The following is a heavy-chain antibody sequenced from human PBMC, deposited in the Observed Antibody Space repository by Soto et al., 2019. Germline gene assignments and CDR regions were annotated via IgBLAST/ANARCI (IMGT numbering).Heavy chain of an antibody. V-gene: IGHV4-39*07. Sequence: SETLSLTCTVSGGSISSSSYYWGWIRQPPGKGLEWIGSIYYSGSTNYNPSLKSRVTISVDTSKNQFSLKLSSVTAADTAVYYCARGQRFSVVVAATGGHWFDPWGQGTLVTVSS. CDR1: GGSISSSSYY. CDR2: IYYSGST. J-gene: IGHJ5*02. D-gene: IGHD2-15*01. CDR3: ARGQRFSVVVAATGGHWFDP.